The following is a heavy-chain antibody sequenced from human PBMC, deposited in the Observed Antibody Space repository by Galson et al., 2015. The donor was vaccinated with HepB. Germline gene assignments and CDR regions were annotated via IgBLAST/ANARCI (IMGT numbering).Heavy chain of an antibody. CDR3: ARLEGYTHFDY. D-gene: IGHD5-24*01. V-gene: IGHV5-10-1*01. CDR2: IDPSDSYT. J-gene: IGHJ4*02. Sequence: SGAEVKKPGESLRISCKGSGFSFTTYWITWVRQMPGKGLEWMGRIDPSDSYTNYSPSFQGHVTISADKSIRTAYLQWGSLKASDTAMYYCARLEGYTHFDYWGQGTLVTVSS. CDR1: GFSFTTYW.